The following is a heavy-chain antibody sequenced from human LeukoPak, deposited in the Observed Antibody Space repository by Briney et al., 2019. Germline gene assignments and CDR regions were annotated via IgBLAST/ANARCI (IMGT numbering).Heavy chain of an antibody. CDR2: ILSSSSYI. J-gene: IGHJ4*02. CDR1: GFTFSSYS. Sequence: GGSLRLSCAASGFTFSSYSMNWVRQAPGRGLEWVSFILSSSSYIYYADSVKGRFTISRDNAKNLLYLQMNSLRAEDTAVYYCARALGFGAYDYWGQGTLVTVSS. CDR3: ARALGFGAYDY. V-gene: IGHV3-21*01. D-gene: IGHD3-10*01.